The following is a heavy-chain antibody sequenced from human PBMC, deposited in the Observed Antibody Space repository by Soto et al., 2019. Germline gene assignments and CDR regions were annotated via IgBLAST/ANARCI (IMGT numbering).Heavy chain of an antibody. CDR1: GYTFTSYG. J-gene: IGHJ6*02. CDR2: ISAYNGNT. Sequence: AAVKVSCKASGYTFTSYGISWVRQAPGQGLEWMGWISAYNGNTNYAPKLQGRVTMTTDTSTSTAYMELRSLRSDDTAVYYCARIESGDYYYYYGMDVWGQGTTVTVSS. CDR3: ARIESGDYYYYYGMDV. V-gene: IGHV1-18*01.